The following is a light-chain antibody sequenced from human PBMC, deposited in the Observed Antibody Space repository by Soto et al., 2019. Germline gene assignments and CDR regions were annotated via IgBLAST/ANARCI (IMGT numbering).Light chain of an antibody. CDR2: KAS. V-gene: IGKV1-5*03. CDR3: QQYNTYST. Sequence: DIQMTQSPSTLSASVGDTVTITCRASQSITTWLAWYQQKPGKVPKLLIYKASSLESGVPSRFSGSGSGTEFTLTISSLQPDHFATYYCQQYNTYSTFGQGTKVESK. CDR1: QSITTW. J-gene: IGKJ1*01.